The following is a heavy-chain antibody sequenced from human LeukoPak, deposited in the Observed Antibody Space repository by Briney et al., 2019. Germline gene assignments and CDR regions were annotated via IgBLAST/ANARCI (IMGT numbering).Heavy chain of an antibody. J-gene: IGHJ4*02. CDR2: ITSSSTTM. V-gene: IGHV3-48*01. CDR1: GFPFNMYS. CDR3: ARVFLSYSSSWYLVY. D-gene: IGHD6-13*01. Sequence: GGSLRLSCAASGFPFNMYSMNWFRQAPGKGLEWLSYITSSSTTMYYADSEKGRFTISRDNSKNTLYLQMNSLRAEDTAVYYCARVFLSYSSSWYLVYWGQGTLVTVSS.